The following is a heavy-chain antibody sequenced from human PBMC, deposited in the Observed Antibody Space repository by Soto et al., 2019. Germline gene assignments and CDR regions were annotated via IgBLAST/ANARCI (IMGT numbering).Heavy chain of an antibody. Sequence: EVQLVESGGGLVKPGGSLRLSCAASGFTFSNAWMSWVRQAPGKGLEWVGRIKSKTDGGTTDYAAPVKGRFTISRDDSKNTLYLQMKSLKTEDTAVYYCTTDPTGIAAAGTGDYWGQGTLVTVSS. V-gene: IGHV3-15*01. CDR1: GFTFSNAW. CDR2: IKSKTDGGTT. D-gene: IGHD6-13*01. J-gene: IGHJ4*02. CDR3: TTDPTGIAAAGTGDY.